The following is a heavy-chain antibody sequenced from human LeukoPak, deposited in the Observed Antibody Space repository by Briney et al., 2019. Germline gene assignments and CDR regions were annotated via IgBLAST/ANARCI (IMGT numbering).Heavy chain of an antibody. Sequence: GGSLRLSCAASGFTFSSYAMSWVRQAPGKGLEWVSAISGSGGSTYYADSGKGRFTISRDNSKNTLYLQMNSLRAEDTAVYYCAKDRDGGGSCYDYWGQGTLVTVSS. CDR2: ISGSGGST. J-gene: IGHJ4*02. V-gene: IGHV3-23*01. D-gene: IGHD2-15*01. CDR3: AKDRDGGGSCYDY. CDR1: GFTFSSYA.